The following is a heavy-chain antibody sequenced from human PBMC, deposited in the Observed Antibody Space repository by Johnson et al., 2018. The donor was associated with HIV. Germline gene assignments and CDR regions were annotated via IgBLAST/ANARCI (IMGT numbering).Heavy chain of an antibody. CDR1: GFTFSSYG. Sequence: QMLLVESGGGVVQPGRSLRLSCVASGFTFSSYGMHWVRQAPGKGLEWVAVISYDGNNKYYADSVKGRGTISRDNSKNTLYLQKNSLRAEDTAVYYCAKVGATVITPRGEAFDIWGQGTMVTVSS. CDR3: AKVGATVITPRGEAFDI. CDR2: ISYDGNNK. J-gene: IGHJ3*02. V-gene: IGHV3-30*18. D-gene: IGHD4-23*01.